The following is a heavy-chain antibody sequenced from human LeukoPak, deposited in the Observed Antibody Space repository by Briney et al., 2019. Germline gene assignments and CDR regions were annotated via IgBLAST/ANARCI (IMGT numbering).Heavy chain of an antibody. Sequence: GGSLRLSCAASGFTFSSYWMSWVRQAPGKGLEWVSVISGSGGSTYYADSVKGRFTISRDNSKNTVYLQMNSLRAEDTAVYYCANSRAPNCGGDCYPYFHHWGQGTLVTVSS. CDR3: ANSRAPNCGGDCYPYFHH. CDR2: ISGSGGST. D-gene: IGHD2-21*02. V-gene: IGHV3-23*01. J-gene: IGHJ1*01. CDR1: GFTFSSYW.